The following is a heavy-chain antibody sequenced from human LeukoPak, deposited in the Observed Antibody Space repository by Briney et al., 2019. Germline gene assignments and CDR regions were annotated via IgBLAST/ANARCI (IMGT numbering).Heavy chain of an antibody. CDR1: GGSFSGYY. V-gene: IGHV4-34*01. Sequence: SETLSLTCAVYGGSFSGYYWSWIRQPPGKGLEWIGEINHSGSTNYNPSLKSRVTISVDTSKNQFSLKLSSVTAADTAVYYCARHNPEQWLVRRYYYGMDVWGQGTTVTVSS. CDR2: INHSGST. J-gene: IGHJ6*02. D-gene: IGHD6-19*01. CDR3: ARHNPEQWLVRRYYYGMDV.